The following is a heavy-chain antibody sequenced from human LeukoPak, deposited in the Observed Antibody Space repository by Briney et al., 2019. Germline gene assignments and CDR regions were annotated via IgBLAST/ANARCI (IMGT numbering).Heavy chain of an antibody. D-gene: IGHD3-22*01. CDR2: IKQDGSEK. J-gene: IGHJ4*02. Sequence: GGSLRLSCAASGFTFSSYSMNWVRQAPGKGLEWVANIKQDGSEKYYVDSVKGRFTISRDNAKNSLYLQMNSLRAEDTAVYYCARVISWGYYDSSGYYTDYWGQGTLVTVSS. V-gene: IGHV3-7*01. CDR3: ARVISWGYYDSSGYYTDY. CDR1: GFTFSSYS.